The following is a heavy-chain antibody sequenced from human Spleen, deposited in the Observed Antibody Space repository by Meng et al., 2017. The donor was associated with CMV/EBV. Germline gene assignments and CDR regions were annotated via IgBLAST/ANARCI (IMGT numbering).Heavy chain of an antibody. V-gene: IGHV4-59*08. D-gene: IGHD1-26*01. CDR2: VYYTGST. CDR1: RGTISTYY. CDR3: ARHDRWEPFDY. Sequence: SLTCTVARGTISTYYWSWIRQSPGKGLEWIGNVYYTGSTNYNPSLRSRVTMSVDTSQNQFSLRLRPVTAADTAVYFCARHDRWEPFDYWGQGTLVTVSS. J-gene: IGHJ4*02.